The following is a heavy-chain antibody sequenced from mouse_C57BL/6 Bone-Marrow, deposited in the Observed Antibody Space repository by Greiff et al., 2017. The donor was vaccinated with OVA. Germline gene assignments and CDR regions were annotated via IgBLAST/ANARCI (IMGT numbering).Heavy chain of an antibody. CDR3: AGYGNYLYYYAMDY. CDR1: GYSITSGYY. CDR2: ISYDGSN. J-gene: IGHJ4*01. V-gene: IGHV3-6*01. Sequence: VQLQQSGPGLVKPSQSLSLTCSVTGYSITSGYYWNWIRQFPGNKLEWMGYISYDGSNNYNPSLKNRISITRDTSKNQFFLKLNSVTTEDTATYYCAGYGNYLYYYAMDYWGQGTSVTVSS. D-gene: IGHD2-1*01.